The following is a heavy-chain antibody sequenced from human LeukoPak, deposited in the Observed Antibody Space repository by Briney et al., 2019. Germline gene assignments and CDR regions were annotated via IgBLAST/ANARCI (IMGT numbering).Heavy chain of an antibody. D-gene: IGHD6-19*01. Sequence: PGRSLRLSCAASGFTFSSYGMHWVRQAPGKGLEWVAVIWYDGSNKYYADSAKGRFTISRDNSKNTLYLQMNSLRAEDTAVYYCARDVDSSGPLGYWGQGTLVTVSS. J-gene: IGHJ4*02. CDR1: GFTFSSYG. CDR3: ARDVDSSGPLGY. CDR2: IWYDGSNK. V-gene: IGHV3-33*01.